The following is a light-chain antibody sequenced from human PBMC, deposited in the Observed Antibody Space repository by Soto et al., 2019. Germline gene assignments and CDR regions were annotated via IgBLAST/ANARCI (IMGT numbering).Light chain of an antibody. J-gene: IGKJ5*01. V-gene: IGKV3D-15*01. CDR2: GAS. CDR3: QQYNNWPAIT. Sequence: EVVLTQSPGSLSLSPGERATLSCRASQSVMSNYLSWYQQKPGQPPRLLIYGASSRATGIPDRFSGSGSGTEFTLTISSLQSEDFAVYYCQQYNNWPAITFGQGTLLEN. CDR1: QSVMSNY.